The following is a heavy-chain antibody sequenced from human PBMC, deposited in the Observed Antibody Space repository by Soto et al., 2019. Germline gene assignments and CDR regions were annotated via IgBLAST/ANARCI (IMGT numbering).Heavy chain of an antibody. D-gene: IGHD4-4*01. CDR2: ISGSGGST. CDR3: AKGGADYSPFLTRDWFDP. Sequence: GGSLRLSCAASGFTFSSYAMSWVRQAPGKGLEWVSAISGSGGSTYYADSVKGRFTISRDNSKNTLYLQMNSLRAEDTAVYYCAKGGADYSPFLTRDWFDPWGQGTLVTVSS. CDR1: GFTFSSYA. V-gene: IGHV3-23*01. J-gene: IGHJ5*02.